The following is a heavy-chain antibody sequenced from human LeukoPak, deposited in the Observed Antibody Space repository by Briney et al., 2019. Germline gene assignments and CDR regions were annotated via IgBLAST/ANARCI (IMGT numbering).Heavy chain of an antibody. V-gene: IGHV4-59*01. CDR3: ASGTDGYNPSFFDY. J-gene: IGHJ4*02. Sequence: SETLSLTCTVSGGSISSYYWSWIRQPPGKGLEWIGYIYYSGSTNYNPSLKSRVTISVDTSKNQFSLKLSSVTAADTAVYYCASGTDGYNPSFFDYWGQGTLATVSS. CDR1: GGSISSYY. CDR2: IYYSGST. D-gene: IGHD5-24*01.